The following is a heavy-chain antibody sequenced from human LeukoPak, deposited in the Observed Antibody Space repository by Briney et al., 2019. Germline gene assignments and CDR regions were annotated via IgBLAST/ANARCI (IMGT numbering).Heavy chain of an antibody. V-gene: IGHV1-69*06. Sequence: SVKVSCKASGGTFSSYAISWVRQAPGQGLEWMGGIIPIFGTANYAQKFQGRVTITADKSTSTAYMELRSLRSDDTAVYYCARDGGLKRAFDIWGQGTMVTVSS. CDR1: GGTFSSYA. CDR2: IIPIFGTA. D-gene: IGHD3-3*01. CDR3: ARDGGLKRAFDI. J-gene: IGHJ3*02.